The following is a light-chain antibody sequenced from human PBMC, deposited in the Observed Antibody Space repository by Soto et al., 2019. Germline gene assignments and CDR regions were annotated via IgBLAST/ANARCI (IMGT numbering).Light chain of an antibody. CDR2: DVT. CDR1: SSEVGGYKY. J-gene: IGLJ1*01. Sequence: QSALTQPASVSESPGQSITISCTGSSSEVGGYKYVSWYQQHPGKAPKLLIYDVTNRPSGVSNRFSGSKSGYTASLTISGLQSEDEADYYCSSYTSFKTLVFGTGTKVTVL. CDR3: SSYTSFKTLV. V-gene: IGLV2-14*01.